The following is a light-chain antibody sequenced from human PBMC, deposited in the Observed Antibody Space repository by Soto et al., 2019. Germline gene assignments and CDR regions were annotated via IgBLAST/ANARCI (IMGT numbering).Light chain of an antibody. CDR2: GAS. CDR1: QRITT. J-gene: IGKJ1*01. CDR3: QQYGRT. Sequence: EIVMTQSPATLSLSPGETATLSCRASQRITTVAWYQQKPGQAPRLLIYGASNRATGIPDRFSGSGSGTDFTLTISRLEPEDFAVYYCQQYGRTFGQGTK. V-gene: IGKV3-20*01.